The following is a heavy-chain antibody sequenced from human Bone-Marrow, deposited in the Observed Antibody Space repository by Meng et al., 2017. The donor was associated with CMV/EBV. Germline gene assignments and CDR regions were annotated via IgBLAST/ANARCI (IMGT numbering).Heavy chain of an antibody. CDR1: GYTFTSDG. CDR2: ISAYNGNT. CDR3: ARASSRLRLYASFDY. D-gene: IGHD4-23*01. J-gene: IGHJ4*02. V-gene: IGHV1-18*01. Sequence: KASGYTFTSDGISWVRQAPGQGLEWMGWISAYNGNTNYAQKLQGRVTMTTDTSTSTAYMELRSLRSDDTAVYYCARASSRLRLYASFDYWGQGTLVTVSS.